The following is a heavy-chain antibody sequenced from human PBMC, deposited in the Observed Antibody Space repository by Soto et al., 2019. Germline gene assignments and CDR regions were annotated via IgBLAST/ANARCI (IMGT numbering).Heavy chain of an antibody. Sequence: SETLSLTCTVSGGSITSSYWSWIRRPPGKGLEWIAYIYDTGISGYTPSTSYNPSLKSRATMSVDTSKGQFSLKLTSVTAADTAVYYCARGEDAFFYYGLDVWGQGITVTVSS. J-gene: IGHJ6*02. V-gene: IGHV4-59*01. CDR1: GGSITSSY. CDR2: IYDTGISGYTPST. CDR3: ARGEDAFFYYGLDV.